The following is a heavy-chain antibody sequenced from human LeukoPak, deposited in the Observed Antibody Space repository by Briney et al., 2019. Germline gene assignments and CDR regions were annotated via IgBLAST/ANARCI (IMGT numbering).Heavy chain of an antibody. CDR1: GGSFSGYY. J-gene: IGHJ4*02. CDR2: INHSGST. Sequence: SETLSLTCAVYGGSFSGYYWSWLRQPPGKGLEWIGEINHSGSTNYNPSLKSRVTISVDTSKNQFSLKLSSVTAADTAVYYCARVSGTAMFTYYYDSSGYYDYWGQGTLVTVSS. CDR3: ARVSGTAMFTYYYDSSGYYDY. V-gene: IGHV4-34*01. D-gene: IGHD3-22*01.